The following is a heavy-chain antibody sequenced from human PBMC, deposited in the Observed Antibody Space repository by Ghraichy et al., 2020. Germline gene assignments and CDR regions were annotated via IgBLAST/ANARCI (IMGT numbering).Heavy chain of an antibody. CDR3: AKDRRTPSYYYDSSGQNSDY. V-gene: IGHV3-23*01. Sequence: GGSLRLSCAASGFTFSSYAMSWVRQAPGKGLEWVSAISGSGGSTYYADSVKGRFTISRDNSKNTLYLQMNSLRAEDTAVYYCAKDRRTPSYYYDSSGQNSDYWGQGTLVTVSS. CDR2: ISGSGGST. D-gene: IGHD3-22*01. J-gene: IGHJ4*02. CDR1: GFTFSSYA.